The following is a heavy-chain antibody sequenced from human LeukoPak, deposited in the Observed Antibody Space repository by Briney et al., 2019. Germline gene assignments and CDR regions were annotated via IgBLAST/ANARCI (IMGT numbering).Heavy chain of an antibody. CDR2: IYSDGKT. Sequence: GGSLRLSCAASGFTFSSYSMNWVRQAPGKGLEWVAIIYSDGKTYYADSVRGRFTISRDNSENTLSLQMNSLRAEDTAVYHCARRSSTLYEGCWGRGTLVIVSS. V-gene: IGHV3-53*01. CDR1: GFTFSSYS. CDR3: ARRSSTLYEGC. D-gene: IGHD6-13*01. J-gene: IGHJ4*02.